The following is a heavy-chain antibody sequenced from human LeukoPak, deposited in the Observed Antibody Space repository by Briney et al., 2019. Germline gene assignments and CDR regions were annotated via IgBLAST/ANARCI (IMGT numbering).Heavy chain of an antibody. Sequence: GGSLRLSCAASGFTFTNYVMSWVRQAPGKGLEWVSAISGSGRSTYYADSVKGRFTISRDNSKNTLYLQRNTLRVEDTAVYYCAKDLYPGRDGYPGRFDYWGQGTLVTVSS. V-gene: IGHV3-23*01. CDR3: AKDLYPGRDGYPGRFDY. D-gene: IGHD5-24*01. J-gene: IGHJ4*02. CDR2: ISGSGRST. CDR1: GFTFTNYV.